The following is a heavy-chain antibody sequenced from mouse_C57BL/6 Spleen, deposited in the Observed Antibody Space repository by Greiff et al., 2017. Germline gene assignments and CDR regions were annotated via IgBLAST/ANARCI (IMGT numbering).Heavy chain of an antibody. V-gene: IGHV3-6*01. J-gene: IGHJ1*03. CDR1: GYSITSGYY. D-gene: IGHD2-4*01. Sequence: VQLKESGPGLVKPSQSLSLTCSVTGYSITSGYYWNWIRQFPGNKLEWMGYISYDGSNNYNPSLKNRISITRDTSKNQFFLKLNSVTTEDTATYYCARRGDYDYDRWYFDVWGTGTTVTVSS. CDR3: ARRGDYDYDRWYFDV. CDR2: ISYDGSN.